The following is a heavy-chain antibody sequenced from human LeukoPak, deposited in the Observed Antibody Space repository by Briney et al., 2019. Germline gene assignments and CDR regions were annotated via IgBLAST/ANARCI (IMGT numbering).Heavy chain of an antibody. Sequence: SETLSLTCTVSGGSISSEYWSWIRQPPGKGLEWIGFISYSGSTNYNPSLKSRVTISVDTSKKYFSLRLSSVTAADTAVYYCTRQNGGNAGYAYDIWGQGTMVTVSS. CDR1: GGSISSEY. CDR2: ISYSGST. J-gene: IGHJ3*02. CDR3: TRQNGGNAGYAYDI. D-gene: IGHD4-23*01. V-gene: IGHV4-59*08.